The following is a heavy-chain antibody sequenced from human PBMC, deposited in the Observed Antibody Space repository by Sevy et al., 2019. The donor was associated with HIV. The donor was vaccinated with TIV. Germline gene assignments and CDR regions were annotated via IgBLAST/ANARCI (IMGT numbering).Heavy chain of an antibody. J-gene: IGHJ6*02. V-gene: IGHV4-34*01. Sequence: HSETLSLTCAVYGGSFSGYYWSWIRQPPGKRLEWIGEINHSGSTNYNPSLKSRVTISVDTSKNQFSLKLSSVTAADTAVYYCARGVNQLLYYYYYGMDVWGQRTTVTVSS. D-gene: IGHD2-2*01. CDR3: ARGVNQLLYYYYYGMDV. CDR1: GGSFSGYY. CDR2: INHSGST.